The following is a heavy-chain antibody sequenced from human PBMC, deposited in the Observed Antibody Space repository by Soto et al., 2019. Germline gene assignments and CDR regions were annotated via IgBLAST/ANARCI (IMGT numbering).Heavy chain of an antibody. D-gene: IGHD2-2*01. Sequence: PSETLSLTWSVSGDSLRSSSHYWAWNRQPPGKGLEWIGGFYYGGSPYYNSSLKSRVTMSVDTSKNQFSLNLNSVTAADTAVYYCARVPDRWGQGTLVTVSS. CDR2: FYYGGSP. CDR1: GDSLRSSSHY. CDR3: ARVPDR. J-gene: IGHJ5*02. V-gene: IGHV4-39*01.